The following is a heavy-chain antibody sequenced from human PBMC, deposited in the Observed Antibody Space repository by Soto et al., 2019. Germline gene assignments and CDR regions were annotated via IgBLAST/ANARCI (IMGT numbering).Heavy chain of an antibody. J-gene: IGHJ6*02. Sequence: SVTVSCQASGGTFSSYAIIWVRQAPGQGLEWMGGIIPIFGTANYAQKFQGRVTITADESTSTAYMELSSLRSEDTAVYYCARAIGYFDPYYGMDVWGQGTTVTVSS. D-gene: IGHD3-9*01. CDR1: GGTFSSYA. CDR3: ARAIGYFDPYYGMDV. V-gene: IGHV1-69*13. CDR2: IIPIFGTA.